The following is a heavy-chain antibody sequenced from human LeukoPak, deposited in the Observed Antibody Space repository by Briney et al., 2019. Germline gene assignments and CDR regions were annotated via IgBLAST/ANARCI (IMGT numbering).Heavy chain of an antibody. CDR2: IWYGGSNK. D-gene: IGHD3-22*01. V-gene: IGHV3-33*01. CDR3: ATDWNDCCDSSGYSDY. J-gene: IGHJ4*02. Sequence: GGSLRLSCAASGFTFSSYGVHWVRQAPGKGLEWVAVIWYGGSNKYYADSVKGRFTISRDNSKNTVYLQMNSLRAGDTAVYYCATDWNDCCDSSGYSDYGGQGTLVTVSS. CDR1: GFTFSSYG.